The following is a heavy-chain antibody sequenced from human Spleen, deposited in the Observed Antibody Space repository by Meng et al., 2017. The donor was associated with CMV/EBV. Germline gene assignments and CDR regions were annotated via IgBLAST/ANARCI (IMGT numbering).Heavy chain of an antibody. Sequence: QVHLVQSGAWVKKPGASVKVSCKASGGTFSSYAISWVRQAPGQGLEWMGGIIPIFGTANYAQKFQGRVTITADESTSTAYMELRSLRSDDTAVYYCARDLPGGTKGTWLDLWGQGTLVTVSS. CDR1: GGTFSSYA. J-gene: IGHJ5*02. D-gene: IGHD1-14*01. V-gene: IGHV1-69*13. CDR2: IIPIFGTA. CDR3: ARDLPGGTKGTWLDL.